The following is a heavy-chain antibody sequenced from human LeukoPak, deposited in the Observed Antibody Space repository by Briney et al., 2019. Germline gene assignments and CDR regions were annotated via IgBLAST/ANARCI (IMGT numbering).Heavy chain of an antibody. CDR2: VSAYNGNT. CDR1: GYTFTSYA. Sequence: ASVKVSCKASGYTFTSYAFSWVRQAPGQGLEWMGWVSAYNGNTNYAQKFQGRVTMTTDISTSTAYMEVRSLRSDNTAVYYCARGFSETTVIPIDYWGPGTLVTVSS. V-gene: IGHV1-18*01. D-gene: IGHD4-11*01. J-gene: IGHJ4*02. CDR3: ARGFSETTVIPIDY.